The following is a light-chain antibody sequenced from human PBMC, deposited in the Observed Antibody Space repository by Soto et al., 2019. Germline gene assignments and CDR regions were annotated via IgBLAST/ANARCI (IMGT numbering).Light chain of an antibody. CDR1: SGHSRYA. V-gene: IGLV4-69*01. J-gene: IGLJ2*01. CDR2: LNNDGSH. CDR3: SSYAGSNTVL. Sequence: QSVLTQSPSASASLGASVKLTCTLSSGHSRYAIAWHQKQPEKGPRYLMDLNNDGSHTKGDGIPDRFSGSKSGNTASLTVSGLQAEDEADYYCSSYAGSNTVLFGGGTKVTVL.